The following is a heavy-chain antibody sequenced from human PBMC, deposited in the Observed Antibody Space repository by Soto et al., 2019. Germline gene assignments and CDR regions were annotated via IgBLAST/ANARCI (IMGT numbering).Heavy chain of an antibody. Sequence: PGRSLRLSCAASGFTFSGSAMHWVRQASGKGLEWVGRIRSKANSYATAYAASVKGRFTISRDDSKNTAYLQMNSLKTEETAVYYCTVGGWYDAFDIWGQGTMVNVSS. V-gene: IGHV3-73*01. CDR3: TVGGWYDAFDI. CDR1: GFTFSGSA. J-gene: IGHJ3*02. D-gene: IGHD6-19*01. CDR2: IRSKANSYAT.